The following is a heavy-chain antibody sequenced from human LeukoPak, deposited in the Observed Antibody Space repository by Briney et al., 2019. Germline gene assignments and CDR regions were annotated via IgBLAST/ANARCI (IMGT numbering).Heavy chain of an antibody. CDR3: ARSDNWNYVWDWFDP. Sequence: PGGSLRLSCAASGFTFSSYWMSWVRQAPGKGLEWVANIKQDGSEKYYVDSVKGRFTISRDNAKNSLYLQMNSLRAEDTAVYYCARSDNWNYVWDWFDPWGQGTLVTVSS. J-gene: IGHJ5*02. CDR1: GFTFSSYW. V-gene: IGHV3-7*01. D-gene: IGHD1-7*01. CDR2: IKQDGSEK.